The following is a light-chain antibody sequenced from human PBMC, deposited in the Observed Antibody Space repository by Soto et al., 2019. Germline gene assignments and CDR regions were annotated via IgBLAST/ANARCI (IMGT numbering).Light chain of an antibody. V-gene: IGLV2-8*01. CDR2: EVS. J-gene: IGLJ2*01. CDR3: SSYAGCNVV. CDR1: SSDVGGYNY. Sequence: QSALTQPPSASGSPGQSVTISCTGTSSDVGGYNYVSWYQQHPGKAPKLMIYEVSKRPSGVPDRFSGSKSGNTASLTVSGLQAEDEADYYCSSYAGCNVVFGGGTKLTVL.